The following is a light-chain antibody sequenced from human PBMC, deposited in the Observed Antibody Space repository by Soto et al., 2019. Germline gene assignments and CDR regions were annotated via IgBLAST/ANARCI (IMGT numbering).Light chain of an antibody. J-gene: IGKJ4*01. CDR2: DTS. CDR3: QPYNNWPLT. Sequence: EVVMRQSPATLSVSPGEGATRSCRASQGIGDTLAWYQHKPGQTPRLLIYDTSTRATGVPTRFSGSRSGAEFTLTINSLQSEDFEVYYCQPYNNWPLTFGGGTKVEIK. CDR1: QGIGDT. V-gene: IGKV3-15*01.